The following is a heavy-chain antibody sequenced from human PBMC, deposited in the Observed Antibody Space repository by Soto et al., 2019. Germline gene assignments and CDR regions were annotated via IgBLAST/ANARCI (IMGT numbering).Heavy chain of an antibody. CDR2: IYYSGST. Sequence: SETLSLTCTVSGGSISSSSYYWGWIRQPPGKGLEWIGSIYYSGSTYYNPSLKSRVTISVDTSKNQFSLKLSSVTAADTAVYYCARGGIQLWFPFDYWGQGTLVTVSS. V-gene: IGHV4-39*07. CDR3: ARGGIQLWFPFDY. CDR1: GGSISSSSYY. J-gene: IGHJ4*02. D-gene: IGHD5-18*01.